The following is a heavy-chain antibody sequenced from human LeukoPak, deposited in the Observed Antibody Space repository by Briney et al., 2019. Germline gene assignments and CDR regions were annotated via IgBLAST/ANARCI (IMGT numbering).Heavy chain of an antibody. CDR2: ISGSGGST. CDR1: GFTFSSYG. J-gene: IGHJ6*03. V-gene: IGHV3-23*01. CDR3: ASGPRGSSSFYYYYYYMDV. Sequence: GGSLRLSCAASGFTFSSYGMSWVRQAPGKGLEWVSAISGSGGSTYYADSVKGRFTISRDNSKNTLYLQMNSLRAEDTAVYYCASGPRGSSSFYYYYYYMDVWGKGTTVTVSS. D-gene: IGHD6-6*01.